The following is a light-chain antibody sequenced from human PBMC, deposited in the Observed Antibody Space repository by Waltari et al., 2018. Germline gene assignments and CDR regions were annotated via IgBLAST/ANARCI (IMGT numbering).Light chain of an antibody. J-gene: IGLJ2*01. V-gene: IGLV3-21*02. Sequence: VLTQPPSVSLAPGQTATITCGGDNVGRKSVHWYQQKPGQAPVLVVFDDSDRPSGIPGRFSGSNSGNTATLTISRVEAGDEADYYCHLWDSSSDHVIFGGGTKLTVL. CDR2: DDS. CDR1: NVGRKS. CDR3: HLWDSSSDHVI.